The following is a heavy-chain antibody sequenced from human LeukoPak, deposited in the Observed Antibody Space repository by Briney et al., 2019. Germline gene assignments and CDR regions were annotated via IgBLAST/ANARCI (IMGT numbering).Heavy chain of an antibody. J-gene: IGHJ5*02. Sequence: SETLSLTCAVDGGSFSGYYWSWIRQPPGKGLEWIGETNHSGSTNYNPSLKSRVTISVDTSKNQFSLKLSSVTAADTAVYYCARGRGRYYYDSSGYYPWGQGTLVTVSS. CDR2: TNHSGST. V-gene: IGHV4-34*01. D-gene: IGHD3-22*01. CDR1: GGSFSGYY. CDR3: ARGRGRYYYDSSGYYP.